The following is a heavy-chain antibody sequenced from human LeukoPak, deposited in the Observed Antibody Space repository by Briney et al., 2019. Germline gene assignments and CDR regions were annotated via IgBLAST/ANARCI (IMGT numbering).Heavy chain of an antibody. J-gene: IGHJ5*02. CDR1: GDSVSSNSAT. CDR3: ARSPVGSDWFDP. Sequence: SQTLSLTCAISGDSVSSNSATWNWIRQSPSRGLEWLGRTLYRSKWHNDYAASVKSRVIVNPDTSKNQFSLQLNSVTLEDTAVYYCARSPVGSDWFDPWGQGTLVTVSS. CDR2: TLYRSKWHN. D-gene: IGHD2-15*01. V-gene: IGHV6-1*01.